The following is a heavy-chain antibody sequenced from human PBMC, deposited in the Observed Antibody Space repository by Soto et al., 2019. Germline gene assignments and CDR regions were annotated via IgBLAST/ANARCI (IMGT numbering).Heavy chain of an antibody. V-gene: IGHV3-21*01. D-gene: IGHD6-13*01. CDR2: ISSNSAYI. CDR3: TRDASRDSSARGWFDP. Sequence: GSLRLSCAASGFTFRSFTMNWLRQAPGKGLEWVSTISSNSAYIYYTDALRGRFTISRDNAKNSLHLQMNSLRAEDTAVYYCTRDASRDSSARGWFDPWGPGTLVTVSS. CDR1: GFTFRSFT. J-gene: IGHJ5*02.